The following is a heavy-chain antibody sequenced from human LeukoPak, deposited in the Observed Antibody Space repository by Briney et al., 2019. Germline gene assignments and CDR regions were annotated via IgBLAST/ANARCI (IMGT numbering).Heavy chain of an antibody. D-gene: IGHD4-23*01. CDR3: ASGGTVGPNDAFDI. CDR1: GFTFTSSS. J-gene: IGHJ3*02. CDR2: IVVGSGNT. V-gene: IGHV1-58*02. Sequence: SVKVSCKASGFTFTSSSMQWVRQARGQRLEWIGWIVVGSGNTNYAQKFQERVTITRDMSTSTAYMELSSLRSEDTAVYYCASGGTVGPNDAFDIWGQGTMVTVSS.